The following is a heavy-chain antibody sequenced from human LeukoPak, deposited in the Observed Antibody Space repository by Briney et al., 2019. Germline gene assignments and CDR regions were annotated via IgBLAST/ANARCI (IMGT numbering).Heavy chain of an antibody. Sequence: GESLKISCQGSGYSFTSYWIGWVRQMPGKGLEWMGIIYPGDSDTRYSPSFQGQVTISADRSINTAYLQRSSLTASDTAMYYCASRPFETTVVPWDFYWGQGTQVTVSS. J-gene: IGHJ4*02. CDR1: GYSFTSYW. CDR2: IYPGDSDT. CDR3: ASRPFETTVVPWDFY. V-gene: IGHV5-51*01. D-gene: IGHD4-23*01.